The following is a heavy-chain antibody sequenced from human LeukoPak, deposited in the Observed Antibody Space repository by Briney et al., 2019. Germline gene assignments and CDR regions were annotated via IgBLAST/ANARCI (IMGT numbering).Heavy chain of an antibody. D-gene: IGHD2-8*01. CDR2: ISSSSSYI. CDR3: ARAYCTNGVCYTDYYYMDV. V-gene: IGHV3-21*04. Sequence: PGGSLRLSCEASRFTFSSYAMNWVRQAPGKGLEWVSSISSSSSYIYYADSVKGRFTISRDNAKNSLYLQMNSLRAEDTALYYCARAYCTNGVCYTDYYYMDVWGKGTTVTVSS. J-gene: IGHJ6*03. CDR1: RFTFSSYA.